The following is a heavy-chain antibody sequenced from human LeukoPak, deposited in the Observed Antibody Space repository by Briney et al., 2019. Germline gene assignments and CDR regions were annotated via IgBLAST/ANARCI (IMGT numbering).Heavy chain of an antibody. CDR1: GGSISSDSYF. J-gene: IGHJ4*02. CDR3: ARRGFSYGSFDY. V-gene: IGHV4-31*03. CDR2: IYYTGTT. D-gene: IGHD3-10*01. Sequence: SQTLSLTGTVSGGSISSDSYFWGWIRQHPGKALALIGYIYYTGTTYYNPSLKSRVTISVDTSKNLFSLKLSSVTAADTAVYFCARRGFSYGSFDYWGQGTLVTVSA.